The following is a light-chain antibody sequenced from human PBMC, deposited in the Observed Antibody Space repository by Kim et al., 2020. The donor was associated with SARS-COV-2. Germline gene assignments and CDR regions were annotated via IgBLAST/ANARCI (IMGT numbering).Light chain of an antibody. CDR1: QGINRD. CDR2: ATS. J-gene: IGKJ4*01. Sequence: SAYVGDRVTITCRASQGINRDLAWYQEKPGEAPKLLIYATSVLRDGVPSRFSGSGSGTDYTLTVSSLQPEDFGTYYCQQLHSFPPTFGGGTKLEI. V-gene: IGKV1-9*01. CDR3: QQLHSFPPT.